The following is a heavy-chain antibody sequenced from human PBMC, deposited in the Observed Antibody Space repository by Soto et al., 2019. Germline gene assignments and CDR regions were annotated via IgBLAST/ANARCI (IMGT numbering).Heavy chain of an antibody. Sequence: GPLRPSFAASGFPLASCACCCVRRSPLKRREWLAGISHAGGSIYYADSVKGRVNVSRDNSKNTLFLQMSSLRADDTAVYYCAKGPAVGHSDFWSGYYLDSWGQGTLVTVSS. CDR2: ISHAGGSI. J-gene: IGHJ5*01. D-gene: IGHD3-3*01. CDR3: AKGPAVGHSDFWSGYYLDS. V-gene: IGHV3-23*01. CDR1: GFPLASCA.